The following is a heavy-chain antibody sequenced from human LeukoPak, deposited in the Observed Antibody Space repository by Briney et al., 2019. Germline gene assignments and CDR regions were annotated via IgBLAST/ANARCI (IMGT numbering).Heavy chain of an antibody. D-gene: IGHD6-13*01. V-gene: IGHV4-39*02. J-gene: IGHJ4*02. CDR3: ARDGEYSSSLDY. CDR2: IYYSRST. Sequence: SETLSLTCTVSGGSISSSSYYWGWIRQPPGKGLEWIGRIYYSRSTYYNPSLNSRVTISVDTSKNRFSLKLSSVTGADTAVYYCARDGEYSSSLDYWGQGTLVTVSS. CDR1: GGSISSSSYY.